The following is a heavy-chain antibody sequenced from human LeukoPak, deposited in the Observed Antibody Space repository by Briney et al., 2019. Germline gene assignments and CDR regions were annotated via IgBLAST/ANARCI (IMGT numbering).Heavy chain of an antibody. CDR1: GGSISSYY. D-gene: IGHD5-12*01. J-gene: IGHJ6*03. V-gene: IGHV4-4*07. CDR3: ARLRDYYYYMGV. Sequence: PSETLSLTCTVSGGSISSYYWSWIRQPAGKGLEWIGRIYSSGSTNYNPSLKSRVTMSLDTSKNQFSLQLRSMTAADTAVYYCARLRDYYYYMGVWGKGTTVTVSS. CDR2: IYSSGST.